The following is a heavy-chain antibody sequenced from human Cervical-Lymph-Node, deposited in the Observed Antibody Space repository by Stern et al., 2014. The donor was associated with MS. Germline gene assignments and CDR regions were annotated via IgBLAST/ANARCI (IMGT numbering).Heavy chain of an antibody. CDR2: IRSTGNYI. CDR1: GFSFSRYN. CDR3: ARAGHYGSGSYHCDS. D-gene: IGHD3-10*01. V-gene: IGHV3-21*01. Sequence: EVQLVESGGGLVKPGGSLRLSCAASGFSFSRYNMNWVRQAPGQGLEWVSSIRSTGNYIYYADSVKGRFTISRDNARNSLYLQMNSLRAEDTAVYYCARAGHYGSGSYHCDSWGQGTLVTVSS. J-gene: IGHJ4*02.